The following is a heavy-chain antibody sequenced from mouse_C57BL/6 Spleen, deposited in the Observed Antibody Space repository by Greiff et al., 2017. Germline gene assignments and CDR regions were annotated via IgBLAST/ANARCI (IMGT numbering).Heavy chain of an antibody. CDR3: ARDHYYGSSYWYFDV. V-gene: IGHV1-82*01. Sequence: VQLQQSGPELVKPGASVKISCKASGYAFSSSWMNWVKQRPGKGLEWIGRIYPGDGDTNYNGKFKGKATLTADKSSSTAYMQLSSLTSEDSAVXFCARDHYYGSSYWYFDVWGTGTTVTVSS. CDR1: GYAFSSSW. D-gene: IGHD1-1*01. J-gene: IGHJ1*03. CDR2: IYPGDGDT.